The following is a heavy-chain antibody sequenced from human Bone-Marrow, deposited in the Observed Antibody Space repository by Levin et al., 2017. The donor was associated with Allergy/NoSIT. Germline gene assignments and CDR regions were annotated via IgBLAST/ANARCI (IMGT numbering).Heavy chain of an antibody. V-gene: IGHV4-59*01. CDR2: IYYSGST. J-gene: IGHJ4*02. CDR3: ARGTPFDY. D-gene: IGHD2-15*01. Sequence: SQTLSLTCTVSGGSISSYYWSWIRQPPGKGLEWIGYIYYSGSTNYNPSLKSRVTISVDTSKNQFSLKLSSVTAADTAVYYCARGTPFDYWGQGTLVTVSS. CDR1: GGSISSYY.